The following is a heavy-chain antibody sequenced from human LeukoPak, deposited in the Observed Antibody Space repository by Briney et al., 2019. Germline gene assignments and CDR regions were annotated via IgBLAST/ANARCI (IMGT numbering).Heavy chain of an antibody. CDR1: GYTLTELS. CDR3: ARVPAAQPPDGWFDP. V-gene: IGHV1-24*01. D-gene: IGHD2-2*01. CDR2: FDPEDGET. J-gene: IGHJ5*02. Sequence: ASVKVSCKVSGYTLTELSMHWVRQAPGKGLEWMGGFDPEDGETTYAQKFQGRVTMTEDTSTDTAYMELSSPRSEDTAVYYCARVPAAQPPDGWFDPWGQGTLVTVSS.